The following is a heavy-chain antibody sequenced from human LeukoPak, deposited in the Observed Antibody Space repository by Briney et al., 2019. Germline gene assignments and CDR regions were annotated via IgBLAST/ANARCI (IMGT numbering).Heavy chain of an antibody. V-gene: IGHV4-59*08. D-gene: IGHD3-10*01. CDR1: GGSISSYY. Sequence: SETLSLTCTVSGGSISSYYWSWIRQPPGKGLEWIGYIYYSGYTSYNPSLKSRVTISVDTSENQFSLKLSSVTAADTAVYYCARYVVYGSGKYYFDYWGQGTLVTVSS. CDR2: IYYSGYT. CDR3: ARYVVYGSGKYYFDY. J-gene: IGHJ4*02.